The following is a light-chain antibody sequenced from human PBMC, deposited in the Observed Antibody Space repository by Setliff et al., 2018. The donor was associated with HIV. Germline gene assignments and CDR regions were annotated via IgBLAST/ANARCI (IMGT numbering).Light chain of an antibody. CDR1: SSDVGGYNY. CDR2: DVS. J-gene: IGLJ3*02. V-gene: IGLV2-14*01. Sequence: QSVLTQPASVSGSPGQSITISCTGTSSDVGGYNYVSWYQQHPGKAPELMIYDVSNRPSGVSNRFSGSKSGNTASLTISGLQAEDEADYYCASYTSRSTLVFGGGTKVTVL. CDR3: ASYTSRSTLV.